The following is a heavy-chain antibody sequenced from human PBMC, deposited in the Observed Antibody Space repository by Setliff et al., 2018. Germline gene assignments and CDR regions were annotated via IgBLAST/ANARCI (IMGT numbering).Heavy chain of an antibody. V-gene: IGHV4-34*01. CDR1: GGPLSGFS. Sequence: SETLSLTCTVYGGPLSGFSWNWIRQSPGGGLEWIGEITDTGRTKYIPSLKSRVTISINMSWNRFSLRLSSLTAADTAVYYCARGAPQRSSFDSRYMDVWDKGATVTVSS. J-gene: IGHJ6*03. CDR2: ITDTGRT. CDR3: ARGAPQRSSFDSRYMDV. D-gene: IGHD1-1*01.